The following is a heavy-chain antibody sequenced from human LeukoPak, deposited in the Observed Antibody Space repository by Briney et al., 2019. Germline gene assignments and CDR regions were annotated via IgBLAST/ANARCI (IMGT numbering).Heavy chain of an antibody. CDR2: IWYDGSNK. Sequence: PGGSLRLTCAASGFTFSRYEKQWVRQAPGKGLEWVAVIWYDGSNKYYADSVKGRFTISRDNSKNTLYLQMNSLRAEDTAVYYCARMDGGPKYYYYGMDVWGQGTTVTVSS. CDR3: ARMDGGPKYYYYGMDV. D-gene: IGHD4-23*01. V-gene: IGHV3-33*01. CDR1: GFTFSRYE. J-gene: IGHJ6*02.